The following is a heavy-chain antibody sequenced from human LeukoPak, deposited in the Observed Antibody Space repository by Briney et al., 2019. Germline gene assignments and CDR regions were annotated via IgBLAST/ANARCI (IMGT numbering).Heavy chain of an antibody. CDR1: GFTVSSNY. CDR2: IYSGGST. D-gene: IGHD3-10*01. V-gene: IGHV3-53*01. Sequence: PGGSLRLSCAASGFTVSSNYMSWVRQAPGKGLEWVSVIYSGGSTYYADSVKGRFTISRDNYKNTLYLQMNSLRAEDTAVYYCARVGITKNFDYWGQGTLVTVSS. J-gene: IGHJ4*02. CDR3: ARVGITKNFDY.